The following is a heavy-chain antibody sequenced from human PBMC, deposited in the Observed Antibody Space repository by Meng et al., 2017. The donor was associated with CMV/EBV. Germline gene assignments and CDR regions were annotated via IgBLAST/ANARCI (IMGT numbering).Heavy chain of an antibody. V-gene: IGHV3-11*04. Sequence: GGSLRLSCAASGFTFSNAWMSWVRQAPGKGLEWVSYISSSGSTIYYADSVKGRFTISRDNAKNSLYLQMNSLGAEDTAVYYCARGRGWLQPAVAFDIWGQGTMVTVSS. D-gene: IGHD5-24*01. CDR1: GFTFSNAW. CDR2: ISSSGSTI. CDR3: ARGRGWLQPAVAFDI. J-gene: IGHJ3*02.